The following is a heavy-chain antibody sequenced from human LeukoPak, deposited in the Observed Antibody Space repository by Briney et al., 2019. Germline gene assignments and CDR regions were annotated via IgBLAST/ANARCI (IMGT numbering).Heavy chain of an antibody. D-gene: IGHD4-11*01. CDR3: ARGDDYSNLTPFDY. CDR1: GGSISSSNW. J-gene: IGHJ4*02. Sequence: SETLSLTCAVSGGSISSSNWWSWVRQPPGKGLEWIGEINHSGSTNYNPSLKSRVTISVDTSKNQFSLKLSSVTAADTAVYYCARGDDYSNLTPFDYWGQGTLVTVSS. CDR2: INHSGST. V-gene: IGHV4-4*02.